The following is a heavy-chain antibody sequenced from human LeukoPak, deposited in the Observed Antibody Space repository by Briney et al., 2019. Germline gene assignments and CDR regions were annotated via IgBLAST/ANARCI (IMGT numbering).Heavy chain of an antibody. Sequence: SETLSLTCTVSGYSISSGYYWGWIRQPPGKGLEWVGSIYHSGSTYYNPSLKSRITISVDTSKNQFSLKMSSVTAADTAVYYCARHRGQAGYSSSWWKYNWFDPWGQGTLVTVSS. V-gene: IGHV4-38-2*02. CDR1: GYSISSGYY. CDR2: IYHSGST. CDR3: ARHRGQAGYSSSWWKYNWFDP. J-gene: IGHJ5*02. D-gene: IGHD6-13*01.